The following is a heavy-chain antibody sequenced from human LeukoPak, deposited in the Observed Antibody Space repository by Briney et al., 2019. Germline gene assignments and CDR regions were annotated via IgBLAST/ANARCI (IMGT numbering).Heavy chain of an antibody. V-gene: IGHV1-8*01. CDR3: AREGRFRFGDSDY. CDR1: GYTFTSYD. J-gene: IGHJ4*02. CDR2: MNPNSGNT. D-gene: IGHD2-21*01. Sequence: GASVKVSCKASGYTFTSYDINWVRQATGQGLEWMGWMNPNSGNTGYAQKFQGRVTMTTDTSTSTAYMELRSLRSDDTAVYFCAREGRFRFGDSDYWGQGTLVTVSS.